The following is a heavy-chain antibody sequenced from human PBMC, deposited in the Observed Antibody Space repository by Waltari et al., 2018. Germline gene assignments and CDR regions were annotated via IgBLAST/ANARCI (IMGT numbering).Heavy chain of an antibody. J-gene: IGHJ4*02. CDR3: AKLRNYGTTWAGAFDC. CDR2: FNGRDGGA. Sequence: EEQLLQSGGGFVQPGGSVRLSCAAPGFTFTTYAVTWVRQAPGKGLEWVSAFNGRDGGAYYADSVKGRFTISSDNSRNTLYLQMNSLRAEDTAVYYCAKLRNYGTTWAGAFDCWGQGTLVTVSS. CDR1: GFTFTTYA. D-gene: IGHD3-10*01. V-gene: IGHV3-23*01.